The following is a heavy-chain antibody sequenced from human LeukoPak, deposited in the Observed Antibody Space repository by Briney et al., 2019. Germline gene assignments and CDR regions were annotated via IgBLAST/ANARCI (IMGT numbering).Heavy chain of an antibody. D-gene: IGHD4-17*01. J-gene: IGHJ5*02. CDR3: AREGGGFDP. CDR1: GGSISSYY. CDR2: IYYSGST. Sequence: SETLSLTCTVSGGSISSYYWSWIRQPPGKGLEWIGYIYYSGSTNYNPSLKSRVTISVDTSKNQFSLKLSSVAAADTAVYYCAREGGGFDPWGQGTLVTVSS. V-gene: IGHV4-59*01.